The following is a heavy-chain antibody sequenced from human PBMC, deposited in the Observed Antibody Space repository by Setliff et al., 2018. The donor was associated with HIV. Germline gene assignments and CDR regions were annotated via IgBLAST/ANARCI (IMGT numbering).Heavy chain of an antibody. J-gene: IGHJ4*02. CDR2: IKNIGSGGTS. CDR3: AREWDTDMAHLDY. V-gene: IGHV3-15*01. D-gene: IGHD5-18*01. CDR1: GLLFSDAW. Sequence: GGSLRLSCTVSGLLFSDAWVSWVRQAPGKGLEWVGRIKNIGSGGTSNYAAPVSGRFTISRDDSKNTVFLQMDSLKIEDTAVYYCAREWDTDMAHLDYWGQGTMVTVSS.